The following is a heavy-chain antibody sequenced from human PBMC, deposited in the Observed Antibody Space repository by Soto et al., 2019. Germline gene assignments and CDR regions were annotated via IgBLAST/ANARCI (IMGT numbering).Heavy chain of an antibody. CDR2: MSYDETKK. CDR3: ARQFLDTAMVLTPSYYYHYYMAF. Sequence: GGSLRLSCATSGFSLSSYAMHWVRQAPGKGLEWVALMSYDETKKYYADSVKGRFTISRDTSKNTLFLQMNNLRVEDTAVYYCARQFLDTAMVLTPSYYYHYYMAFWGKGSTVTVSS. J-gene: IGHJ6*03. CDR1: GFSLSSYA. V-gene: IGHV3-30*03. D-gene: IGHD5-18*01.